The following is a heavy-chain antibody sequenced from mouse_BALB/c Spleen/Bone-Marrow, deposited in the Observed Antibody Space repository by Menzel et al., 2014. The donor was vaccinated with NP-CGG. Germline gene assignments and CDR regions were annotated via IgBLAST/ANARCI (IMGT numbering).Heavy chain of an antibody. CDR1: GFDFSRYW. Sequence: EVQRVESGGGLVQPGGSLKLSCAASGFDFSRYWMSWVRQAPGKGLEWIGETNPDSSTINYTPSLKDKFIISRDNAKNTLYLQMSKVRSEDTALYYCARNAYYAMDYWGQGTSVTVSS. CDR2: TNPDSSTI. J-gene: IGHJ4*01. CDR3: ARNAYYAMDY. V-gene: IGHV4-1*02.